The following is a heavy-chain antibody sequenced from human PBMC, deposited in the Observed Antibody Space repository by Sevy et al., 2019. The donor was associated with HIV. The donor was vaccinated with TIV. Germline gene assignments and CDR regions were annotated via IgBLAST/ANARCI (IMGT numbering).Heavy chain of an antibody. D-gene: IGHD3-22*01. CDR2: ISSSSSTI. J-gene: IGHJ6*02. Sequence: GGSLRLSCAASGFTFSSYSMNWVRQAPGMGLEWVSYISSSSSTIYYADSVKGRFTISRDNAKSSLYLQMNSLRAEDTAVYYCARDSDYYDSSGYFGMDVWGQRTTVTVSS. CDR1: GFTFSSYS. V-gene: IGHV3-48*01. CDR3: ARDSDYYDSSGYFGMDV.